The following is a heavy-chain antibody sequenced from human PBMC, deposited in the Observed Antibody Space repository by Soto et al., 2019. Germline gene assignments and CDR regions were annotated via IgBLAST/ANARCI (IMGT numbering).Heavy chain of an antibody. D-gene: IGHD4-17*01. CDR3: ARSPEATVTAFDY. Sequence: ASETLSPTCTFSGGSISSGGYYWSWIRQHPGKGLEWIGYIYYSGSTYYNPSLKSRVTISVDTSKNQFSLKLSSVTAADTAVYYCARSPEATVTAFDYWGQGTLVTVSS. CDR1: GGSISSGGYY. J-gene: IGHJ4*02. V-gene: IGHV4-31*03. CDR2: IYYSGST.